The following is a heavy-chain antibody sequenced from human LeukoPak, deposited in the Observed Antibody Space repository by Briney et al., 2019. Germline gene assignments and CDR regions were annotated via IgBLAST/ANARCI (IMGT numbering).Heavy chain of an antibody. CDR3: ARDYGDYVGYAFDI. Sequence: ASVKVSCKXSGGTFSSYAISWVRQAPGQGLEWVGGIIPIFGTANYTQKFQGRVTITTDESTSTAYMELSSLRSEDTAVYYCARDYGDYVGYAFDIWGQGTMVTVSS. V-gene: IGHV1-69*05. D-gene: IGHD4-17*01. J-gene: IGHJ3*02. CDR2: IIPIFGTA. CDR1: GGTFSSYA.